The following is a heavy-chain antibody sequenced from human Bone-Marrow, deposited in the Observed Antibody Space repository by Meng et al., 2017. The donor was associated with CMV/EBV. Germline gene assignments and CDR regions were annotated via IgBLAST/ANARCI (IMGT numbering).Heavy chain of an antibody. CDR2: INPNSGNT. CDR1: GYTFTGYY. V-gene: IGHV1-8*02. Sequence: ASVKVSCKASGYTFTGYYMHWVRQAPGQGLEWMGWINPNSGNTGYAQKFQGRVTMTRNTSISTAYMELSSLRSEDTAVYYCARASYDFWSGYYLYYYYYYGMDVWGQGTTVTVSS. D-gene: IGHD3-3*01. CDR3: ARASYDFWSGYYLYYYYYYGMDV. J-gene: IGHJ6*02.